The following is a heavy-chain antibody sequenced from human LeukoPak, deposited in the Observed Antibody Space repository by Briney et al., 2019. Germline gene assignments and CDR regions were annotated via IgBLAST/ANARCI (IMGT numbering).Heavy chain of an antibody. V-gene: IGHV3-30-3*01. Sequence: SLRLSCAASGFTXXSYAMHWVRQAPGKGLEWVAVISYDGSNKYYADSVKGRFTISRDNSKNTLYLQMNSLRAEDTAVYYCARDPASTYGDYSIDGMDVWGQGTTVTVSS. D-gene: IGHD4-17*01. J-gene: IGHJ6*02. CDR1: GFTXXSYA. CDR2: ISYDGSNK. CDR3: ARDPASTYGDYSIDGMDV.